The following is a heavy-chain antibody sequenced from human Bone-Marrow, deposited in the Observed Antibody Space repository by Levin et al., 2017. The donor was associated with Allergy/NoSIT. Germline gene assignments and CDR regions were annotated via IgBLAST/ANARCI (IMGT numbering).Heavy chain of an antibody. CDR1: GGSISNYF. CDR2: IHGSGHT. CDR3: ARMGELEQLPPISWFDP. V-gene: IGHV4-4*07. Sequence: PSETLSLTCTVSGGSISNYFWNWIRQPAGKGLEWIGRIHGSGHTNDNPSLRSRVTMSVDTSKNQFSLRLYSVTAADTAVYYCARMGELEQLPPISWFDPWGQGTLVTVSS. D-gene: IGHD1/OR15-1a*01. J-gene: IGHJ5*02.